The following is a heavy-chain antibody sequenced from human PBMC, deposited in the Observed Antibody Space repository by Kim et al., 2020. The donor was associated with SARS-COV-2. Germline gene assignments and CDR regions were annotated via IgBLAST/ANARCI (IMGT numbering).Heavy chain of an antibody. CDR1: GYSFTSYW. CDR2: IDPSDSYT. V-gene: IGHV5-10-1*01. Sequence: GESLKISCKGSGYSFTSYWISWVRQMPGKGLEWMGRIDPSDSYTNYSPSFQGHVTISADKSISTAYLQWSSLKASDTAMYYCARRRVVVAATLEYYYGMDVWGQGTTVTVSS. D-gene: IGHD2-15*01. J-gene: IGHJ6*02. CDR3: ARRRVVVAATLEYYYGMDV.